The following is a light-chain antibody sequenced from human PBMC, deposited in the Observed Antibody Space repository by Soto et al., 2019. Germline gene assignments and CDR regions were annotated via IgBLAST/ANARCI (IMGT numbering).Light chain of an antibody. CDR1: QTISNTY. CDR2: GAS. Sequence: EIVLTQSPGTLSLSPGEGATLSCRASQTISNTYLAWYRQKPGQAPRLLIYGASSRATGIPDRFSGSGSGTDFTLTISGLEPEDFAVYYCQSYGRTVFTFGPGTKVDIK. CDR3: QSYGRTVFT. J-gene: IGKJ3*01. V-gene: IGKV3-20*01.